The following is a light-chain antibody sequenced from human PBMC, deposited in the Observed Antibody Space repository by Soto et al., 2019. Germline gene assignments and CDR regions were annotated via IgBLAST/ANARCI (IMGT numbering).Light chain of an antibody. CDR1: QTISSW. CDR2: HAS. V-gene: IGKV1-5*01. Sequence: DLPMTQSPSTLSASVGDRVTITCRASQTISSWLAWYQQKPGKAPKLLIYHASSLESGVPSRFSGSGSGTEFTLTISSLQPDDFATYYCQQYNSYPLTFGGGTKVEIK. J-gene: IGKJ4*01. CDR3: QQYNSYPLT.